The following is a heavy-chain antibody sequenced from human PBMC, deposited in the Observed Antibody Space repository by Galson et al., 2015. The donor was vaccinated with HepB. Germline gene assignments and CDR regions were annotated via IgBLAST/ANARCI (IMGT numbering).Heavy chain of an antibody. CDR3: ARDPGGISLTGDAFDI. D-gene: IGHD1-14*01. J-gene: IGHJ3*02. Sequence: ETLSLTCTVSGGSISSYYWSWIRQPAGKGLEWIGRIYTSGSTNYNPSLKSRVTMSVDTSKNQFSLKLSSVTAADTAVYYCARDPGGISLTGDAFDIWGQGTMVTVSS. V-gene: IGHV4-4*07. CDR2: IYTSGST. CDR1: GGSISSYY.